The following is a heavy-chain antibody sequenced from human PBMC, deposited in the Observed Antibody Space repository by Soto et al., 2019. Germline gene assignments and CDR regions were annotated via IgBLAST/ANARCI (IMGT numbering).Heavy chain of an antibody. CDR1: GFTFSSYG. CDR3: AKDGLDIVVVKSGPYYYYYYMDV. D-gene: IGHD2-15*01. CDR2: ISYDGSNK. V-gene: IGHV3-30*18. J-gene: IGHJ6*03. Sequence: GGSLRLSCAAPGFTFSSYGMHWVRQAPGKGLEWVAVISYDGSNKYYADSVKGRFTISRDNSKNTLYLQMNSLRAEDTAVYYCAKDGLDIVVVKSGPYYYYYYMDVWGKGTTVTVSS.